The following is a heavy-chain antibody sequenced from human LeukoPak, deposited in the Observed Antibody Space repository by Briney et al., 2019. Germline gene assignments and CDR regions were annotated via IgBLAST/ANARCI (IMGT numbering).Heavy chain of an antibody. CDR3: VRGSGWYFY. D-gene: IGHD6-19*01. Sequence: SETLSLTCTVSGGSISSYYWSWIRQPPEKGLEWIGYIYYSRSTNYNPSRKSRVTISVDASKNHFSLKLNSVAAADTAVYYCVRGSGWYFYWGQGTLVTVSS. V-gene: IGHV4-59*01. CDR2: IYYSRST. J-gene: IGHJ4*02. CDR1: GGSISSYY.